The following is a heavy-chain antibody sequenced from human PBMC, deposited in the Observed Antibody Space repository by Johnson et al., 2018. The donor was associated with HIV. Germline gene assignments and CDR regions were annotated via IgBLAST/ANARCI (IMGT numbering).Heavy chain of an antibody. CDR2: ISVNSDNI. CDR1: GFTFDDYA. Sequence: VQLVESGGGLVQPGRSLRLSCAASGFTFDDYAMHWVRQVPGKGLEWVSGISVNSDNIAYADSVKGRFTISRDNAENSLYLQMNSLRAADTALYYCAKDIASGYTNGGTLDIWGQGTMVTVSS. J-gene: IGHJ3*02. V-gene: IGHV3-9*01. CDR3: AKDIASGYTNGGTLDI. D-gene: IGHD6-19*01.